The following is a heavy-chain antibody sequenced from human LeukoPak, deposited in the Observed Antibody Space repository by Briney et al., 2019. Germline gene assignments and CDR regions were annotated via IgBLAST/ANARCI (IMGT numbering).Heavy chain of an antibody. J-gene: IGHJ4*02. Sequence: GGSLRLSCAASGFTVSSNYMSWVRQAPGKGLEWVSVIYSGGSTYYADSVKGRFTISRDNSKNTLYLQMNSLRAEDTAVYYCARSYLWGSYHYFDYWGQGTLVTVSS. CDR2: IYSGGST. CDR3: ARSYLWGSYHYFDY. V-gene: IGHV3-66*01. D-gene: IGHD3-16*02. CDR1: GFTVSSNY.